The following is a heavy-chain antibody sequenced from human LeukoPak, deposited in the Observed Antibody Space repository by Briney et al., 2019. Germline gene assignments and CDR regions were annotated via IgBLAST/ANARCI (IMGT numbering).Heavy chain of an antibody. V-gene: IGHV1-18*01. Sequence: ASVKVSCKTSGYTFVMYGVSWVRQAPGKGLEWMGWISAYNGNTDYAQNLQGRVTMTTDTSTSTAYMELRGLRSDDTAVYYCAREAPKQWQGHNAINTFDIWGQGTMVTVSS. CDR2: ISAYNGNT. D-gene: IGHD6-19*01. CDR3: AREAPKQWQGHNAINTFDI. CDR1: GYTFVMYG. J-gene: IGHJ3*02.